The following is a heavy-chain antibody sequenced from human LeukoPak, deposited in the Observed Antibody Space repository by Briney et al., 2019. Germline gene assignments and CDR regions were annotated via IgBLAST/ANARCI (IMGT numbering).Heavy chain of an antibody. Sequence: ASVKVSCKASGYTFTGYYMHWVRQPPGQGLEWMGWINTNNGGTNYAQKFPGRVTMTRDTSNSTAYMELSRLRSDDTAVYYCAREVAAAGTGRFDPWGQGDLVTVSS. CDR2: INTNNGGT. CDR3: AREVAAAGTGRFDP. V-gene: IGHV1-2*02. CDR1: GYTFTGYY. J-gene: IGHJ5*02. D-gene: IGHD6-13*01.